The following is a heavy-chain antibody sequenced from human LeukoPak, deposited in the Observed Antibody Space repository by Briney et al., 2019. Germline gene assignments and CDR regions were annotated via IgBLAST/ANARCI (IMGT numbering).Heavy chain of an antibody. V-gene: IGHV3-23*01. D-gene: IGHD6-19*01. Sequence: GGSLRLSCAASGFTFSSYAMSWVRQAPGKGLEWVSAISGSGGSTYYADSVKGRFTISRDNSKNTLYLQMNSLRAEDTAVYYCARDSSGWYYFDYWGQGTLVTVSS. CDR3: ARDSSGWYYFDY. CDR1: GFTFSSYA. J-gene: IGHJ4*02. CDR2: ISGSGGST.